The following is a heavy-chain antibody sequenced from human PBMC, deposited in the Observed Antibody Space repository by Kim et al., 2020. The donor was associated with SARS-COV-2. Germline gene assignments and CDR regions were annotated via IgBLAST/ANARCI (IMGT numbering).Heavy chain of an antibody. D-gene: IGHD3-10*01. Sequence: GGSLRLSCAASGFTFSSYAMSWVRQAPGKGLEWVSAISGSGGSTYYADSVKGRFTISRDNSKNTLYLQMNSLRAEDTAVYYCAKDLTDYYGSGSGGYWGQGTLVTVSS. V-gene: IGHV3-23*01. J-gene: IGHJ4*02. CDR1: GFTFSSYA. CDR2: ISGSGGST. CDR3: AKDLTDYYGSGSGGY.